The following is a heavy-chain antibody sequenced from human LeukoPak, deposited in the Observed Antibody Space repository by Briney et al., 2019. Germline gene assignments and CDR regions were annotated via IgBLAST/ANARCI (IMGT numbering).Heavy chain of an antibody. CDR3: ARENRNNWNYVRADAFDI. V-gene: IGHV1-2*04. D-gene: IGHD1-7*01. CDR2: INPNSGGT. J-gene: IGHJ3*02. CDR1: GYTFTGYY. Sequence: GASVKVSCKASGYTFTGYYMHWVRQAPGQGLEWMGWINPNSGGTNYAQKFQGWVTMTRDTSISTAYMELSSLRSGDTAVYYCARENRNNWNYVRADAFDIWGQGTMVTVSS.